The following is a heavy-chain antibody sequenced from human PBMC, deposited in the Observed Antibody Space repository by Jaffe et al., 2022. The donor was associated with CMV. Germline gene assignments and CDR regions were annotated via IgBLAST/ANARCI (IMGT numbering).Heavy chain of an antibody. D-gene: IGHD2-8*01. J-gene: IGHJ4*02. CDR2: IYYSGST. CDR1: GGSIRSYY. Sequence: QVQLQESGPGLVKPSETLSLTCTVSGGSIRSYYWSWIRQPPGKGLEWIGYIYYSGSTNYNPSLKSRVTISVDMSKNQFSLKLSSVTAADTARYYCARHEGGRNGWCDYWGQGTLVTVTS. CDR3: ARHEGGRNGWCDY. V-gene: IGHV4-59*08.